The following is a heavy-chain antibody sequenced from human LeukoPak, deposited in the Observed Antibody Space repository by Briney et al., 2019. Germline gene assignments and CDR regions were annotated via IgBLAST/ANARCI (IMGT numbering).Heavy chain of an antibody. CDR2: ISGSGGST. V-gene: IGHV3-23*01. J-gene: IGHJ4*02. D-gene: IGHD2-15*01. CDR3: AKFQVVVVAAPFDY. CDR1: GFTFSSYA. Sequence: GGSLRLSCAASGFTFSSYAMSWVRQAPGKGLEWVSAISGSGGSTYYADSVKGRFTISRDNSKNTLYLQMNSLRAEDTAVYYSAKFQVVVVAAPFDYWGQGTLVTVSS.